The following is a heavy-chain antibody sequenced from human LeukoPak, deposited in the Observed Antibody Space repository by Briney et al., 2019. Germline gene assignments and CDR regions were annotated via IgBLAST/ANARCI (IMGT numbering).Heavy chain of an antibody. CDR2: FDPEDGET. J-gene: IGHJ4*02. CDR1: GYTLTELS. Sequence: GASVKVSCKVSGYTLTELSMHWVRQAPGKGLEWMGGFDPEDGETIYAQKFQGRVTMTEDTSTDTAYMELSSLRSEDTAVYYCATDLLWFGEANYWGQGTLVTVS. V-gene: IGHV1-24*01. D-gene: IGHD3-10*01. CDR3: ATDLLWFGEANY.